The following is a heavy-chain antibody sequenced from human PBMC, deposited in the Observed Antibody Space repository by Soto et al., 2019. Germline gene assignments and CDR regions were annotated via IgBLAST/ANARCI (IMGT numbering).Heavy chain of an antibody. D-gene: IGHD2-15*01. V-gene: IGHV3-21*01. J-gene: IGHJ2*01. CDR3: GRGGAKRSGPLWYSDL. CDR1: GFTFDTYT. CDR2: ISATTTYK. Sequence: EVQVVESGGGLVKPGGSLRLSCTASGFTFDTYTMNWLRQVPGRGLEWVSSISATTTYKYYAASVEGRFIISRDNAKNPLNLKPTSRGAEDAAVYYGGRGGAKRSGPLWYSDLGGRGPLVTFSS.